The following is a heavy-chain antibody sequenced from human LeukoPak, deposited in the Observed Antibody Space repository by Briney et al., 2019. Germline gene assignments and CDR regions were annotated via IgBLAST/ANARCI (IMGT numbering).Heavy chain of an antibody. Sequence: ASVKVSCKASGYTFIDYYMHWVRQAPGQGLEWMGWINPNSGGTNYAQKFQGRVTMTRDTSISTAYMELSRLRSDDTAVYYCAREGPIVGATHLVDYWGQGTLVTVSS. CDR2: INPNSGGT. D-gene: IGHD1-26*01. CDR3: AREGPIVGATHLVDY. CDR1: GYTFIDYY. J-gene: IGHJ4*02. V-gene: IGHV1-2*02.